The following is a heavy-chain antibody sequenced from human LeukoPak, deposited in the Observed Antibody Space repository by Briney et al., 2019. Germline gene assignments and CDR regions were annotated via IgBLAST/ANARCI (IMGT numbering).Heavy chain of an antibody. CDR2: ILSTGTT. V-gene: IGHV3-23*01. D-gene: IGHD4-17*01. CDR1: GFTFSSYA. J-gene: IGHJ5*02. Sequence: GGSLRLSCAASGFTFSSYAMSWVRQAPGKGLEWVSHILSTGTTYYAVSVRGRFTISRDNSKNTLYLLMTSLRADDTAVYYCATVKYDYGDPVGWFDPWGQGTLVTVSS. CDR3: ATVKYDYGDPVGWFDP.